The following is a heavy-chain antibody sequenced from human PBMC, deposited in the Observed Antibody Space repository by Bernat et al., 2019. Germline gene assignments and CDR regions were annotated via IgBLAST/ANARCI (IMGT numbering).Heavy chain of an antibody. CDR1: GFTFSSYE. J-gene: IGHJ6*03. Sequence: EVQLVESGGGLVQPGWSLRLSCAASGFTFSSYEMNWVRQAPGKGLEWVSYISSSGSTIYYADSVKGRFTISRDNAKNSLYLQMNSLRAEDTAVYYCARGRTIFGVVNYYYYYYMDVWGKGTTVTVSS. CDR3: ARGRTIFGVVNYYYYYYMDV. CDR2: ISSSGSTI. V-gene: IGHV3-48*03. D-gene: IGHD3-3*01.